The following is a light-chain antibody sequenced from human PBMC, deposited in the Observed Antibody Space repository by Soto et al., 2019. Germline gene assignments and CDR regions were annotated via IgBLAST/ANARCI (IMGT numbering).Light chain of an antibody. CDR1: QSVRSNY. V-gene: IGKV3-20*01. CDR3: QQYGSSPKT. Sequence: DIVLTQSPGTLSLSPGEKATLSYRASQSVRSNYVAWHQQKPGQAPRLLIYGAASRANGIPDRFSGSGSGTDFTLTISRLEPEDFAVYYCQQYGSSPKTFGQGTKVEIK. J-gene: IGKJ1*01. CDR2: GAA.